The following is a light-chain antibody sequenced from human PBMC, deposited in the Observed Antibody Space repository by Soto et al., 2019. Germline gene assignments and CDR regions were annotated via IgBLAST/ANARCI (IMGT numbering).Light chain of an antibody. J-gene: IGLJ1*01. Sequence: QSVLTQPASVSGSPGQSITISCTGTSSDVGGYNYVSWYQQHPGKAPKLMIYDVRNRPSGVSNRFSGSKSGNTASLTISGLQAEDEADYYCSSYTSSSTFYVFGTGTKVTVL. CDR2: DVR. CDR3: SSYTSSSTFYV. V-gene: IGLV2-14*01. CDR1: SSDVGGYNY.